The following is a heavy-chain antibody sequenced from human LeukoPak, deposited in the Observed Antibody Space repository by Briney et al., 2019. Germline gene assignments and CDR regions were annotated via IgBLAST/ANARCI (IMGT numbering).Heavy chain of an antibody. Sequence: SVKVSCKASGGTFSSYAISWVRQAPGQGLEWMGRIIPILGIANYAQKFQGRVTITADKSTSTAHMELSSLRSEDTAVYYCTREGVYSPDGSGYHRDAFDIWGQGTVVTVSS. CDR2: IIPILGIA. CDR1: GGTFSSYA. V-gene: IGHV1-69*04. CDR3: TREGVYSPDGSGYHRDAFDI. D-gene: IGHD3-22*01. J-gene: IGHJ3*02.